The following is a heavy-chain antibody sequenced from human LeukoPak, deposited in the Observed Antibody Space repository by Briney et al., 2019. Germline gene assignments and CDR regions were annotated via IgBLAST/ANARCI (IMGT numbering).Heavy chain of an antibody. CDR3: AKEESSWSAFDI. D-gene: IGHD6-13*01. CDR1: GFTFSSYA. Sequence: GGSLRLSCAASGFTFSSYAMSWVRHAPGKGLEWVSAIRGSGGSTYYAGSVKGRFTISRDNSKNTLYLQMNSLRGEDTAVYYCAKEESSWSAFDIWGQGTMVTVSS. V-gene: IGHV3-23*01. CDR2: IRGSGGST. J-gene: IGHJ3*02.